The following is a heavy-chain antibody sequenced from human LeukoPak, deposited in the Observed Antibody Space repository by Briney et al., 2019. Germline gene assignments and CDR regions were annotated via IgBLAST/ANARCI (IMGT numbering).Heavy chain of an antibody. CDR3: ARDSGTAMVQGGYDY. V-gene: IGHV3-30*04. CDR2: ILYDGSNK. Sequence: GGSLRLSCAASGFTFSTYAMHWVRQAPGKGLEWAALILYDGSNKYYADSVKGRFTISRDNAKNSLYLQMNSLRAEDTAVYYCARDSGTAMVQGGYDYWGQGTLVTVSS. D-gene: IGHD5-18*01. CDR1: GFTFSTYA. J-gene: IGHJ4*02.